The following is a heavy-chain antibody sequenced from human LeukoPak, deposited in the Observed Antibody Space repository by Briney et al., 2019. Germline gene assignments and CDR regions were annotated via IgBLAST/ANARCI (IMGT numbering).Heavy chain of an antibody. V-gene: IGHV3-30*01. CDR2: ISYDGSNK. Sequence: GRSLRLSCAASGFTFSSYAMHWVRQAPGKGLEWVAVISYDGSNKYYADSVKGRFTISRDNSKNTLYLQMNSLRAEDTAVYYCARGEITLNYYDSSGYHNYWGQGTLVTVSS. CDR1: GFTFSSYA. D-gene: IGHD3-22*01. CDR3: ARGEITLNYYDSSGYHNY. J-gene: IGHJ4*02.